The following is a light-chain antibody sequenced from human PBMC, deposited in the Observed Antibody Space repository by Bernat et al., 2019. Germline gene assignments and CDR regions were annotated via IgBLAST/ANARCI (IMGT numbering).Light chain of an antibody. CDR2: KDN. V-gene: IGLV3-1*01. Sequence: SYELTQAPSMSVSPGQTATITCSGSFLGNKYTCWYQQKPGQSPALVIYKDNERPSGIPERFSGSHSGDTATLTISGTQPMDEADYYCQVWDSSTGVFGGGTKLTVL. CDR1: FLGNKY. CDR3: QVWDSSTGV. J-gene: IGLJ3*02.